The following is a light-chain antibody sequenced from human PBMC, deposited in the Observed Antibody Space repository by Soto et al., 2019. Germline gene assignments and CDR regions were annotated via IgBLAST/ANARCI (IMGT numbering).Light chain of an antibody. V-gene: IGKV3-15*01. J-gene: IGKJ5*01. Sequence: EIMRTQSPVTLSVSPGERATLSCRASQSVNSNLAWYQQKPCQAPRLLIYGASTRATGIPASFIGNGSGTEFTPTASSLQPEDFAVYYCQQRSNWPTITFGQGTRLEIK. CDR3: QQRSNWPTIT. CDR1: QSVNSN. CDR2: GAS.